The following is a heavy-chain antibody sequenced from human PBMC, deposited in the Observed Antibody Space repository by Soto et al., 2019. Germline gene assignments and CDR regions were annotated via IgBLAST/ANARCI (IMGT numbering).Heavy chain of an antibody. CDR1: GYTFSGYY. CDR2: INPNSGAT. D-gene: IGHD6-6*01. Sequence: ASVKVSCKTSGYTFSGYYLRCARQAPGQGLEWMGWINPNSGATNYAQKFQGRVTLTRDTSISTAYMELSSLRSDDKALYYCATVLITARPHYFYGMEVWGQGTTVTVSS. J-gene: IGHJ6*02. CDR3: ATVLITARPHYFYGMEV. V-gene: IGHV1-2*02.